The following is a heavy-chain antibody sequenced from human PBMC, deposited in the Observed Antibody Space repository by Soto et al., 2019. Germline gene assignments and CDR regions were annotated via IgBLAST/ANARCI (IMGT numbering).Heavy chain of an antibody. CDR2: IYYSGTT. D-gene: IGHD3-22*01. J-gene: IGHJ4*02. V-gene: IGHV4-39*01. Sequence: QLQLQESGPGLVKPSETLSLTCTVSGGSISSSRYYWGWIRQPPGKGLEWIGSIYYSGTTSYNPSLNSRVTISVDTSKSQFSLKLNSVTAADTAFYYCARGYYDSSGYYIGSFDYWGQGTLITLSS. CDR1: GGSISSSRYY. CDR3: ARGYYDSSGYYIGSFDY.